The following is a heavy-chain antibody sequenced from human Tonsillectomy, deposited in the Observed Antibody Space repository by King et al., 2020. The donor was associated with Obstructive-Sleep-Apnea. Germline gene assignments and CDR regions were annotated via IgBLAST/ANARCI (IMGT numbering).Heavy chain of an antibody. CDR1: GYRFTSYW. CDR3: ARLPAGFGDLGYYGMDV. J-gene: IGHJ6*02. Sequence: QLVQSGAEVKKPGESLRISCKGSGYRFTSYWISWVRQMPGKGLEWMGRIYPSDSYTNYSPPFQAHVTISADKSICTAYLKWSSRKASDTALYYCARLPAGFGDLGYYGMDVWGQGTTVTVSS. CDR2: IYPSDSYT. D-gene: IGHD3-10*01. V-gene: IGHV5-10-1*01.